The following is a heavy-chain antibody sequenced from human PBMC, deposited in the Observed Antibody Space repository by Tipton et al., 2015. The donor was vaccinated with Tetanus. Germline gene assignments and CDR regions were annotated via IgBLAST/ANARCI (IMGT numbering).Heavy chain of an antibody. CDR3: ARGGIAYCGGDCEPYYYYGMDV. Sequence: SLRLSCAASGFTVSSNYMSWVRQAPGKGLEWVSVIYSGGSTYYADSVKGRFTISRDNSKNTLYLQMNSLRAEDTAVYYCARGGIAYCGGDCEPYYYYGMDVWGQGTTVTVSS. CDR2: IYSGGST. D-gene: IGHD2-21*02. CDR1: GFTVSSNY. J-gene: IGHJ6*02. V-gene: IGHV3-53*01.